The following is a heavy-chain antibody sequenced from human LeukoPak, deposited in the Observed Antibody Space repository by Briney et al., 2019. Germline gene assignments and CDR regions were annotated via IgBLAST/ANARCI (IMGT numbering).Heavy chain of an antibody. D-gene: IGHD3-22*01. J-gene: IGHJ4*02. V-gene: IGHV1-2*04. CDR1: GYTFIDYY. CDR3: ARGDGSGYYLN. CDR2: INPKTGAT. Sequence: ASVKVSCKTYGYTFIDYYVHWVRQAPGQGLEWMGWINPKTGATKSAQKFQDWVTLTGDTYMNTAYLEVTGLNSDDTAVYYCARGDGSGYYLNWGQGTLVTVSS.